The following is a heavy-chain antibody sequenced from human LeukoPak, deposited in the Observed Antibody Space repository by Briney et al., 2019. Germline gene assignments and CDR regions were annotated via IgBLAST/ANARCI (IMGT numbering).Heavy chain of an antibody. J-gene: IGHJ4*02. CDR2: IYYSGST. CDR1: GGSISTSSYY. Sequence: SETLSLTCTVSGGSISTSSYYWGWIRQPPGKGLDWIASIYYSGSTNYNPSLKSRVTISIDTSKNQFSLKLSSVTAADTAVYYCARRRDYFDYWGQGTLVTVSS. V-gene: IGHV4-39*07. CDR3: ARRRDYFDY.